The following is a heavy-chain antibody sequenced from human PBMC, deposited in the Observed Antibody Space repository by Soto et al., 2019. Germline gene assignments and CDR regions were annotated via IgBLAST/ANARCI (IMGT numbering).Heavy chain of an antibody. D-gene: IGHD6-6*01. CDR3: ARPLSEYSSSYGMDV. J-gene: IGHJ6*02. CDR1: GFTFSSYS. CDR2: ISSSSSYI. Sequence: GVLRLSCAASGFTFSSYSMNWVRQAPGKGLEWVSSISSSSSYIYYADSVKGRFTISRDNAKNSLYLQMNSLRAEDTAVYYCARPLSEYSSSYGMDVWGQGTTVTVSS. V-gene: IGHV3-21*01.